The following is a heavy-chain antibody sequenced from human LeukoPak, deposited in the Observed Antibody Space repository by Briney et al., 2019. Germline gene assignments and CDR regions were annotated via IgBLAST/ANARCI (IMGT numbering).Heavy chain of an antibody. J-gene: IGHJ4*02. CDR1: GGSISSNNHY. Sequence: SETLSLTRSVSGGSISSNNHYWGWIRQPPGKGLEWIGSIYYSGTTFYNPSLRSRVTISLDTSKNQFSLRLSSVTAADTAVYYCARGGDSGYYYFHVDYWGQGTLVTVSS. V-gene: IGHV4-39*07. D-gene: IGHD3-22*01. CDR2: IYYSGTT. CDR3: ARGGDSGYYYFHVDY.